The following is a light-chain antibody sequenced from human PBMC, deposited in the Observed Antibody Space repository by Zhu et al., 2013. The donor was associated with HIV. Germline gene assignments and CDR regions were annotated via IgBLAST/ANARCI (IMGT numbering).Light chain of an antibody. J-gene: IGKJ1*01. CDR2: GAS. CDR3: QQYGSSPTT. Sequence: EIVLTQSPATLSLPPGERATLSCRASQSVGSSYLAWYQQKPGQAPRLLIYGASSRATGIPDWFSGSGSGTDFTLTISRLEPEDFAVYYCQQYGSSPTTFGQGTKVEIK. CDR1: QSVGSSY. V-gene: IGKV3-20*01.